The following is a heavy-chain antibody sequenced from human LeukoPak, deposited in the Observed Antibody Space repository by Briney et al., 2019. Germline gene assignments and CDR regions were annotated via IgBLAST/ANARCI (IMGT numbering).Heavy chain of an antibody. V-gene: IGHV3-30*15. CDR3: AGDGWEQLVGQADCYSYMDV. CDR2: ISHDGRNE. J-gene: IGHJ6*03. D-gene: IGHD1-26*01. CDR1: GFTSSRYS. Sequence: GTSLRLSCVASGFTSSRYSMHWVRQTPGKGPEWVAVISHDGRNEYYGDSAKGRFTISRDNSKNTLHLQMSSLRAEDTAVYYCAGDGWEQLVGQADCYSYMDVWGRGTTVTVSS.